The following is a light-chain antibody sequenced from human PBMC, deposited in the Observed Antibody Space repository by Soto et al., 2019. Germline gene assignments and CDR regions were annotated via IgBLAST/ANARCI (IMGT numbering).Light chain of an antibody. Sequence: AIRMTQSPSSFSASTGDRVTITCRASQGISSYLAWYQQKPGKAPKLLIYAASTLQSGVPSRFSGSGSGTDFTLTISCLQSEDFATDYCQQYYSYPPTFGGGTKVEIK. CDR3: QQYYSYPPT. CDR2: AAS. CDR1: QGISSY. J-gene: IGKJ4*01. V-gene: IGKV1-8*01.